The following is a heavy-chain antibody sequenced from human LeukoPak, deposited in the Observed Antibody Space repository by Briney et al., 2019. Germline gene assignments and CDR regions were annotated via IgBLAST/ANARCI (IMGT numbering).Heavy chain of an antibody. CDR3: ARDPPYDLVPAAIKDY. D-gene: IGHD2-2*01. CDR2: ISSSSSYI. J-gene: IGHJ4*02. Sequence: PGGSLRLSCAASGFTFSSYSMNWVRQAPGKGLEWVSSISSSSSYIYYADSVKGRFTISRDNAKNSLYLQMNSLRAEDTAVYYCARDPPYDLVPAAIKDYWGQGTLVTVSS. CDR1: GFTFSSYS. V-gene: IGHV3-21*01.